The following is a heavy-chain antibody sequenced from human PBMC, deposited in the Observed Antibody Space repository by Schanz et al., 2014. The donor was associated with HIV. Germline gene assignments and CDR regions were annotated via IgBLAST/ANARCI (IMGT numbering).Heavy chain of an antibody. CDR3: ARDLPNPYFDFSGPAGDY. Sequence: EVQLVESGGGLVQPGRSLRLSCAASGFTFDDYVMHWVRQAPGKGLEWVSGISWKSDSIGYADSVKGRFTISRDNAKNSLYLQMNSLRVEDTAVYYCARDLPNPYFDFSGPAGDYWGQGALVTVSS. CDR2: ISWKSDSI. V-gene: IGHV3-9*01. D-gene: IGHD3-22*01. CDR1: GFTFDDYV. J-gene: IGHJ4*02.